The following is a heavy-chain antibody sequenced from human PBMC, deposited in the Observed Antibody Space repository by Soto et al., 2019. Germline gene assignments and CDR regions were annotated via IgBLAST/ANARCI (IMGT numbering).Heavy chain of an antibody. CDR3: ARGTQYSSGWTVGFDP. CDR1: GYTFTSYA. Sequence: QVQLVQSGAEVKKPGASVKVSCKASGYTFTSYAMHWVRQAPGQRLEWMGWINAGNGNTKYSQKFQGRVTITRDTSASTAYMELSSLRSEDTAVYYCARGTQYSSGWTVGFDPWGQGTLVTVSS. J-gene: IGHJ5*02. V-gene: IGHV1-3*01. CDR2: INAGNGNT. D-gene: IGHD6-19*01.